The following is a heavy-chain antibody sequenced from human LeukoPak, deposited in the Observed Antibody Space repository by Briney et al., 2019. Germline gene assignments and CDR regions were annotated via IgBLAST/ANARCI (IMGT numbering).Heavy chain of an antibody. CDR3: ALTTATTYSFDY. J-gene: IGHJ4*02. CDR2: ISGSGGST. D-gene: IGHD4-17*01. CDR1: GYTFSSYA. Sequence: GGSLRLSCAASGYTFSSYAMSWVRQAPGKGLEWVSAISGSGGSTYYADSVKGRFTISRDNSKNTLYLQMNSLRAEDTAVYYCALTTATTYSFDYWGQGTLVTVSS. V-gene: IGHV3-23*01.